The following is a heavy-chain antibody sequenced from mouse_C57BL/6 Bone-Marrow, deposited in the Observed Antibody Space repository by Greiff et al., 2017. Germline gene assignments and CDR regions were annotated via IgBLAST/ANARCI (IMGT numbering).Heavy chain of an antibody. CDR1: GFNIKDDY. J-gene: IGHJ2*01. V-gene: IGHV14-4*01. Sequence: EVNVVESGAELVRPGASVKLSCTASGFNIKDDYMHWVKQRPEQGLEWIGWIDPENGDTEYASKFQGKATITADTSSNTAYLQLSSLTSEDTAVYYCTTPGGTTVVATSYFDYWGQGTTLTVSS. CDR2: IDPENGDT. CDR3: TTPGGTTVVATSYFDY. D-gene: IGHD1-1*01.